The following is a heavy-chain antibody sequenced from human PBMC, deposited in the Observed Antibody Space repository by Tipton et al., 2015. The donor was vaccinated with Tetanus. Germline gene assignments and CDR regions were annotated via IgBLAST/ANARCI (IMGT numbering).Heavy chain of an antibody. Sequence: QSGAEVKKPGASVKVSCKASGYTFTSYYMHWVRQAPGQGLEWMGIINPSGGSTSYAQKFQGRVTMTRDTSTSTVYMELSSLRSEDTAVYYCARVATMVRGVIRDYFDYWGQGTLVPVSS. CDR2: INPSGGST. V-gene: IGHV1-46*01. J-gene: IGHJ4*02. D-gene: IGHD3-10*01. CDR1: GYTFTSYY. CDR3: ARVATMVRGVIRDYFDY.